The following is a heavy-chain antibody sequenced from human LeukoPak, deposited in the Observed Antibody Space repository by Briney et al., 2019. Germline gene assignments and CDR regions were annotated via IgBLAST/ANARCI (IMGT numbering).Heavy chain of an antibody. CDR1: GGSFSGDY. J-gene: IGHJ4*02. CDR2: INHSGST. D-gene: IGHD3-9*01. V-gene: IGHV4-34*01. CDR3: ATRVRGDTLTGYYRRYFDY. Sequence: SETLSLTCAVYGGSFSGDYWSWMRQPPRKGRWWIGEINHSGSTNYNPSPQSRVSISVDTSKNQFSLRLSSVTAADTAVYSCATRVRGDTLTGYYRRYFDYWGQGTLVTVSS.